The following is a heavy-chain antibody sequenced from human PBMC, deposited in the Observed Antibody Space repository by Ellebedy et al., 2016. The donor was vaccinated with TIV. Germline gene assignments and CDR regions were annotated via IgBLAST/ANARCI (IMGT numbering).Heavy chain of an antibody. D-gene: IGHD3-10*01. Sequence: AASVKVSCKASGYTFTSYGINWVRQATGQGLEWMGWLNPESGNTGYAQKFQGRVTMTRNTSINTAFMDLSSLTYEDTAVYYCTREGTKGFDPWGQGTLVTVSS. J-gene: IGHJ5*02. CDR2: LNPESGNT. V-gene: IGHV1-8*01. CDR1: GYTFTSYG. CDR3: TREGTKGFDP.